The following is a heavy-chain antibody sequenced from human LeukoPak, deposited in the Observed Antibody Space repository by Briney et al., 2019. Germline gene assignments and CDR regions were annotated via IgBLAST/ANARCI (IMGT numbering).Heavy chain of an antibody. D-gene: IGHD3-9*01. V-gene: IGHV1-69*13. Sequence: EASVTVSCTASGGTFSSYAINWVRQAPGQGLEWMGGITPMFGTAKYAQKFQGRVTITADESTSTAYMELSSLRSEDTAVYYCARDSSEFRSLIFHWGQGTLVTVSS. CDR3: ARDSSEFRSLIFH. CDR2: ITPMFGTA. CDR1: GGTFSSYA. J-gene: IGHJ1*01.